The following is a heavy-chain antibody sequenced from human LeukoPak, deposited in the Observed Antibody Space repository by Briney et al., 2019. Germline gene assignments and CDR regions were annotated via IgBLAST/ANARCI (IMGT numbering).Heavy chain of an antibody. Sequence: ASVKVSCKVSGYTLTVLSMHWVQQAPGKGLEWMGGFDPEDGETIYAQKFQGRVTMTEDTSTDTAYMELSSLRSEDTAVYYCATYYYGSGSYYKNVNWFDPWGQGTLVTVSS. CDR1: GYTLTVLS. CDR2: FDPEDGET. V-gene: IGHV1-24*01. D-gene: IGHD3-10*01. J-gene: IGHJ5*02. CDR3: ATYYYGSGSYYKNVNWFDP.